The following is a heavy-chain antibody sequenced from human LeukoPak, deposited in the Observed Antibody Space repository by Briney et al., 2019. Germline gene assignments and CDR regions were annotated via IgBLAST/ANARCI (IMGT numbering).Heavy chain of an antibody. D-gene: IGHD1-26*01. V-gene: IGHV3-30*02. Sequence: SGGSLRLSCAASGFTFSSYGMHWVRQAPGKGLEWVAFIRYDGSNKYYADSVKGRFTISRDNSKNTLYLQMNSLRAEDTAVYYCARDPGAASGSYGVRRFDYWGQGTLVTVSS. CDR2: IRYDGSNK. CDR1: GFTFSSYG. CDR3: ARDPGAASGSYGVRRFDY. J-gene: IGHJ4*02.